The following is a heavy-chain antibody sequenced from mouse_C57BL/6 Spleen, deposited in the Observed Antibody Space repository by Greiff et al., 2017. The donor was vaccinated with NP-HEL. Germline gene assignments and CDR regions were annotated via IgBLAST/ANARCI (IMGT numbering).Heavy chain of an antibody. D-gene: IGHD2-5*01. CDR2: ISSGSSTI. V-gene: IGHV5-17*01. J-gene: IGHJ2*01. CDR1: GFTFSDYG. Sequence: EVKLVESGGGLVKPGGSLKLSCAASGFTFSDYGMHWVRQAPEKGLEWVAYISSGSSTIYYADTVKGRFTISRDNAKNTLFLQMTSLRSEDTAMYYCANSYYSNYGGFDYWGQGTTLTVSS. CDR3: ANSYYSNYGGFDY.